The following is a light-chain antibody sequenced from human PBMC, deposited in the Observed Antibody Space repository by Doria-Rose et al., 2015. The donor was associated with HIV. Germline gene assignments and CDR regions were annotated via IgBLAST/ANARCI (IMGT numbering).Light chain of an antibody. CDR3: HQYGTSWT. Sequence: EIVLTQSPGTLSLSPGERATLSCRASQRVKSSYLAWYQQKPGQAPRLLINDGSTRATGIPDRFSASGSGTVFTLTINRLEPEDFALYYCHQYGTSWTFGQGTKVEI. V-gene: IGKV3-20*01. J-gene: IGKJ1*01. CDR2: DGS. CDR1: QRVKSSY.